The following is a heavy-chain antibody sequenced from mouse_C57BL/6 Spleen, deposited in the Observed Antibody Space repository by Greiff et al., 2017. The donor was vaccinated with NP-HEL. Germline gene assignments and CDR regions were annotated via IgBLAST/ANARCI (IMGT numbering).Heavy chain of an antibody. J-gene: IGHJ2*01. CDR3: ARDDGPLDY. Sequence: EVKLMESEGGLVQPGSSMKLSCTASGFTFSDYYMAWVRQVPEKGLEWVANINYDGSSTYYLDSLKSRFIISRDNAKNILYLQMSSLKSEDTATYYCARDDGPLDYWGQGTTLTVSS. D-gene: IGHD2-3*01. V-gene: IGHV5-16*01. CDR1: GFTFSDYY. CDR2: INYDGSST.